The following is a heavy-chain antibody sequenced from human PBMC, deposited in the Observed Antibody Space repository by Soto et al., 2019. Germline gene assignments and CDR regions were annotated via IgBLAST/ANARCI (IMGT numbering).Heavy chain of an antibody. CDR1: GYTFTSYD. V-gene: IGHV1-8*01. J-gene: IGHJ5*02. CDR2: MNPNSGNT. D-gene: IGHD3-10*01. Sequence: GASVKVSCKASGYTFTSYDINWVRQATGQGLEWMGWMNPNSGNTGYAQKFQGRVTMTRNTSISTAYMELSSLRSEDTAVYYCARVLVRGRRDPGRIDPPGQATLVSVSS. CDR3: ARVLVRGRRDPGRIDP.